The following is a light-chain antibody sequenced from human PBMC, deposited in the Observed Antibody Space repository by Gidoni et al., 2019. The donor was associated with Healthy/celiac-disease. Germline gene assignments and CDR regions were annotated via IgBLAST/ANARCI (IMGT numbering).Light chain of an antibody. CDR3: QAWDSSTAFV. CDR1: KLGDKY. V-gene: IGLV3-1*01. CDR2: QDS. Sequence: SCDLTPPPSVSGSPGQTASIPCSGDKLGDKYACWYQQKPGQSPVLVIYQDSKRPSGIPERFSGSNSGNTATLTISGIEAMDEADYYCQAWDSSTAFVFGTGTKVTVL. J-gene: IGLJ1*01.